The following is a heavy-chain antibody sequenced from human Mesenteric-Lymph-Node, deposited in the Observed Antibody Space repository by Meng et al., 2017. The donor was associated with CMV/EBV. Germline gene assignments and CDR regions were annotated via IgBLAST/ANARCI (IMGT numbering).Heavy chain of an antibody. D-gene: IGHD1-7*01. CDR3: ARDTVAAGTKSALPRTGMDV. V-gene: IGHV3-48*03. Sequence: GESLKISCAGSGFTFSSHEMNWVRQAPGKGLEWVSYISSSGDTMYYADSVKGRFTISRDNAKNSLYLQMNTLRAEDTAVYYCARDTVAAGTKSALPRTGMDVWGQGTTVTVSS. CDR2: ISSSGDTM. CDR1: GFTFSSHE. J-gene: IGHJ6*02.